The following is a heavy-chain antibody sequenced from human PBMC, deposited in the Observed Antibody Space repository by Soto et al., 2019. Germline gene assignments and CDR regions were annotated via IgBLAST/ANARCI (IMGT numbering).Heavy chain of an antibody. J-gene: IGHJ4*02. CDR3: ARDLAAGDY. Sequence: SVKVSCKASVCTFSTYAISCVRQAPGQGLEWMGRIIPIFGTTNYAQKFQGKVTLTMDTSTRTVYMELSSLRFDDTAVYYCARDLAAGDYWGQGTLVTGSS. D-gene: IGHD6-13*01. CDR2: IIPIFGTT. CDR1: VCTFSTYA. V-gene: IGHV1-69*05.